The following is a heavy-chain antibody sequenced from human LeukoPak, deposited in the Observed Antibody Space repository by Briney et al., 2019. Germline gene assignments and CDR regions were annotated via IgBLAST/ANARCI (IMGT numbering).Heavy chain of an antibody. CDR3: ARDNDQEDAFDI. J-gene: IGHJ3*02. V-gene: IGHV4-59*01. D-gene: IGHD2-2*01. Sequence: SETLSLTCTVSGCSISSYYWSWIRQPPGKGLEWIGYIYYSGSTNYNPSLKSRVTISVDTSKNQFSLKLSSVTAADTAVYYCARDNDQEDAFDIWGQGTMVTVSS. CDR2: IYYSGST. CDR1: GCSISSYY.